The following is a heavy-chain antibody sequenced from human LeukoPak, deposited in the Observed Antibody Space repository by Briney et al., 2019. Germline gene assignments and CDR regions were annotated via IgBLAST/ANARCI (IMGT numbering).Heavy chain of an antibody. CDR3: AKEGYSRTWNVDFDY. D-gene: IGHD6-13*01. CDR2: INGSGVIT. J-gene: IGHJ4*02. CDR1: RFTFSSYA. V-gene: IGHV3-23*01. Sequence: GGSLRLSCAASRFTFSSYAMSWVRQAPGKGLEWVSAINGSGVITYYADSVKGRCTMSRENSENTLYLQMNIMRAEDTCVYYCAKEGYSRTWNVDFDYWVQGTLVIDSS.